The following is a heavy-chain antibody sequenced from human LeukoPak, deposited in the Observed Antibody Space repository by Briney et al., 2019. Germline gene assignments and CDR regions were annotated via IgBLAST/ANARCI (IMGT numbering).Heavy chain of an antibody. CDR3: ARLPAALRGYYYGMDV. Sequence: GASVKVSCKASGGTFSSYAISWVRQAPGQWLEWMGGIIPIFGTANYAQKFRGRVTITADESTSTAYMELSSLRSEDTAVYYCARLPAALRGYYYGMDVWGQGTTVTVSS. V-gene: IGHV1-69*13. CDR1: GGTFSSYA. J-gene: IGHJ6*02. D-gene: IGHD2-2*01. CDR2: IIPIFGTA.